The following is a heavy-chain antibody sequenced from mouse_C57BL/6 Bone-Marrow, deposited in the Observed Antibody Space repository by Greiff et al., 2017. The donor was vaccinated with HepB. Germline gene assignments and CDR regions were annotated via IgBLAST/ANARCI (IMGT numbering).Heavy chain of an antibody. CDR1: GFTFTDYY. D-gene: IGHD2-3*01. V-gene: IGHV7-3*01. Sequence: EVMLVESGGGLVQPGGSLSLSCAASGFTFTDYYMSWVRQPPGKALEWLGFIKNKANGYTTEYSESVKGRFTISRDNSQSILYLQMNALRAEDSATYYCASQDGYSFAYWGQGTLVTVSA. CDR2: IKNKANGYTT. J-gene: IGHJ3*01. CDR3: ASQDGYSFAY.